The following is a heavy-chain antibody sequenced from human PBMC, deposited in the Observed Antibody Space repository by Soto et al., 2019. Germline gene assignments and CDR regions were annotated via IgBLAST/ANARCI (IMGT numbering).Heavy chain of an antibody. V-gene: IGHV4-30-2*01. CDR2: ISHSGST. CDR3: AIGGLLPVY. Sequence: QLQLQESGSGLVKPSQTLSLTCAVSGGSTSSGGYSWSWLRQPPGKGLEWIGYISHSGSTSYNPSDKSRVTISVDTSKNQCSLRLSSVTAADTAVYYCAIGGLLPVYGGQGTLVTVS. J-gene: IGHJ4*02. CDR1: GGSTSSGGYS. D-gene: IGHD6-19*01.